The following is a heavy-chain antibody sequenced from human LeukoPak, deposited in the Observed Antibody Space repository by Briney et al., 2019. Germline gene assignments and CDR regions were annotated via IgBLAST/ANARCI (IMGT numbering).Heavy chain of an antibody. V-gene: IGHV3-30-3*01. CDR2: ISYDGSNK. CDR1: GFTFSSYA. D-gene: IGHD2-15*01. Sequence: GGSLRLSCAASGFTFSSYAMHWVRQAPGKGLEWVAVISYDGSNKYYADSVKGRFTISRDNSKNTLYLQMNSLSAEDTAVYYCAREAVNVVGNRGYYFDYWGQGTLVTVSS. J-gene: IGHJ4*02. CDR3: AREAVNVVGNRGYYFDY.